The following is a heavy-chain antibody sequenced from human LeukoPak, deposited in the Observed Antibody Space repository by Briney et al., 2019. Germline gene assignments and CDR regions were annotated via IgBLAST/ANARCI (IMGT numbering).Heavy chain of an antibody. V-gene: IGHV4-38-2*02. CDR2: IYHSGST. CDR1: GYSISSGYY. CDR3: ARSGYSSSWYGVGFNWFDP. D-gene: IGHD6-13*01. J-gene: IGHJ5*02. Sequence: SETLSLTCTVSGYSISSGYYWGWIRQPPGKGLEWIGSIYHSGSTYYNPSLKSRVTISVDTSKNQFPLKLSSVTAADTAVYYCARSGYSSSWYGVGFNWFDPWGQGTLVTVSS.